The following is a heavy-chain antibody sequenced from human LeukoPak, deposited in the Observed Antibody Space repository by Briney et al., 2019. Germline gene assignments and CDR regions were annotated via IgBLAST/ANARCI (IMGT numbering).Heavy chain of an antibody. CDR1: GFTFSSYW. CDR3: ARDIEAAGLFLDY. D-gene: IGHD6-13*01. J-gene: IGHJ4*02. V-gene: IGHV3-7*01. Sequence: GGSLRLSCAASGFTFSSYWMSWVLQAPGKGLEWVANMKYDGSEKYYVDSVKGRFTISRDNARNSLYLQMNSLRAEDTAVYYCARDIEAAGLFLDYWGQGTLVTVSS. CDR2: MKYDGSEK.